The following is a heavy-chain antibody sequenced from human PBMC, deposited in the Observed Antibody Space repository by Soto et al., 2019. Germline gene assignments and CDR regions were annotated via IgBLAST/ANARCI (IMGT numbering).Heavy chain of an antibody. Sequence: LRLSCAASGFTFSSYAMSWVRQAPGKGLEWVSAISGSGGSTYYADSVKGRFTISRDNSKNTLYLQMNSLRAEDTAVYYCAKDPLVRGGPNGFDPWGKETLVTV. CDR2: ISGSGGST. CDR3: AKDPLVRGGPNGFDP. D-gene: IGHD3-10*01. V-gene: IGHV3-23*01. J-gene: IGHJ5*02. CDR1: GFTFSSYA.